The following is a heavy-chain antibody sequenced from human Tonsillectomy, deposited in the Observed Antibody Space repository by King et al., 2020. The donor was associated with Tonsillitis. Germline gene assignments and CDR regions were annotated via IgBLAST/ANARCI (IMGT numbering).Heavy chain of an antibody. V-gene: IGHV3-30-3*01. CDR1: GFIFSTYT. CDR2: ISYDGSNK. D-gene: IGHD5-12*01. CDR3: AKDKVATMPRDAFDF. Sequence: VQLVESGGGVVQPGRSLRLSCAASGFIFSTYTMHWVRQAPGKGLEWVAVISYDGSNKYYADSVKGRFTISRDNSKNTLYLQMNRLRAEDTAVYYCAKDKVATMPRDAFDFWGQGTMVTVSS. J-gene: IGHJ3*01.